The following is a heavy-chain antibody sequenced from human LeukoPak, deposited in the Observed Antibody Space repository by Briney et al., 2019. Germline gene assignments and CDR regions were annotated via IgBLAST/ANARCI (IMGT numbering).Heavy chain of an antibody. D-gene: IGHD1-26*01. J-gene: IGHJ3*02. Sequence: PGGSLRPSCAASGFTFSDYYMSWIRQAPGKGLEWVSYISSSGSTIYYADSVKGRFAISRDNAKNSLYLQMNSLRAEDTAVYYCARDHPRWELLPHAFDIWGQGTMATVSS. CDR1: GFTFSDYY. CDR2: ISSSGSTI. CDR3: ARDHPRWELLPHAFDI. V-gene: IGHV3-11*04.